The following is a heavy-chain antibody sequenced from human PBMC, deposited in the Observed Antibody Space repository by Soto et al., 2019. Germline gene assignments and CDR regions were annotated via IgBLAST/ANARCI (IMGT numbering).Heavy chain of an antibody. J-gene: IGHJ5*02. CDR3: ARTSYDSSGTAADP. Sequence: QVQLQESGPGLVKPSQTLSLTCTVSGGSISSGNYYWSWIRQHPGKGLEWIGYIFYSGSTYYNPSLKSRVTISVDTSTTQFALKLSSVTAADTAVYYCARTSYDSSGTAADPWGQGTLVTVSS. CDR1: GGSISSGNYY. D-gene: IGHD3-22*01. V-gene: IGHV4-31*03. CDR2: IFYSGST.